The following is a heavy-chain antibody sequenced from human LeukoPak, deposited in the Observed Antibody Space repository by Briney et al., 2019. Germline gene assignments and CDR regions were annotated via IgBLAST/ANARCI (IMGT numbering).Heavy chain of an antibody. Sequence: PSETLSLTCAVYGGSFSGYYWSRIRQPPGKGLEWIGEINHSGSTNYNPSLKSRVTISVDTSKNQFSLKLSSVTAADTAVYYCARTKLTMVRGNYYYYMDVWGKGTTVTVSS. CDR2: INHSGST. D-gene: IGHD3-10*01. CDR3: ARTKLTMVRGNYYYYMDV. V-gene: IGHV4-34*01. J-gene: IGHJ6*03. CDR1: GGSFSGYY.